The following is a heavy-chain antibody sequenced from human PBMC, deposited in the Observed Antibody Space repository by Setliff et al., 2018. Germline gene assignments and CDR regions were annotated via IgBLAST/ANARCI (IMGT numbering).Heavy chain of an antibody. Sequence: ASVKVSCKASGYTFTSYAMHWVRQAPGQRLEWMGWINAGNGNTKYSQKFQGRVTITRDTSASTAYMELSSLRSEDTAVYYCARGAAYCTNGVCDRNYFDYWGQGTLVTVSS. V-gene: IGHV1-3*01. CDR3: ARGAAYCTNGVCDRNYFDY. CDR1: GYTFTSYA. CDR2: INAGNGNT. J-gene: IGHJ4*02. D-gene: IGHD2-8*01.